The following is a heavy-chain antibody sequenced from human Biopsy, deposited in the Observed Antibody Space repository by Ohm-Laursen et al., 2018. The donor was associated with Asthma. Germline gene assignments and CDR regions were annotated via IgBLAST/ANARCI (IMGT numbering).Heavy chain of an antibody. CDR3: ATSYFYDSSGWGY. Sequence: SLRLSCAASGFMLNAKYINWARQAPGKGLEWVSTVYSGGGTFYAESVQGRFTLSRDFSKNTVYLQMRSLTTEDTAIYFCATSYFYDSSGWGYWGQGSLVTVSS. V-gene: IGHV3-53*01. CDR1: GFMLNAKY. CDR2: VYSGGGT. J-gene: IGHJ4*02. D-gene: IGHD3-22*01.